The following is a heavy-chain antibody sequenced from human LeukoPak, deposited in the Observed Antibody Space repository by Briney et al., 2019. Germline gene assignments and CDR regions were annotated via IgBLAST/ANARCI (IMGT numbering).Heavy chain of an antibody. Sequence: SVKVSCTASGGTFSIYAISWVRQAPGQGLEWMGGIIPIFGTANYAQKFQGRVTITTDESTSTAYMELSSLRSEDTAVYYCARGSSGYSSGWIDYWGQGTLVTVSS. D-gene: IGHD6-19*01. CDR3: ARGSSGYSSGWIDY. CDR2: IIPIFGTA. CDR1: GGTFSIYA. J-gene: IGHJ4*02. V-gene: IGHV1-69*05.